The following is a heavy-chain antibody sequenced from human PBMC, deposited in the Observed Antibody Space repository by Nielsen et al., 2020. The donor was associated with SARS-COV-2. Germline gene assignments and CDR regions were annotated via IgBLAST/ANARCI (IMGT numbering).Heavy chain of an antibody. V-gene: IGHV3-30*18. J-gene: IGHJ4*02. Sequence: GESLNISCAASGFTFSTYGMHWVRQAPGKGLEWVAAISYDGSNKYYVDSVKGRFTISRDNSKNTLYLQMSSLREEDTAVYYCAKDWTAIVVVPSGGVDYWGQGTLVTVYS. CDR1: GFTFSTYG. D-gene: IGHD2-15*01. CDR3: AKDWTAIVVVPSGGVDY. CDR2: ISYDGSNK.